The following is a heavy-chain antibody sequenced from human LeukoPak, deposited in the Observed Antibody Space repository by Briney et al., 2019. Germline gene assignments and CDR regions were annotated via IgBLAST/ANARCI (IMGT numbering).Heavy chain of an antibody. D-gene: IGHD6-6*01. CDR1: GFTFDDYA. V-gene: IGHV3-9*01. Sequence: QSGRSLRLSCAVSGFTFDDYAMHWVRQVPGKGLEWVSGINWNSYYIDYADSVKGRFTISRDNAKNSLYLQMNSLRAEDTALYYCAKDLNFREQLGIFDYWGQGTLVTVSS. CDR2: INWNSYYI. J-gene: IGHJ4*02. CDR3: AKDLNFREQLGIFDY.